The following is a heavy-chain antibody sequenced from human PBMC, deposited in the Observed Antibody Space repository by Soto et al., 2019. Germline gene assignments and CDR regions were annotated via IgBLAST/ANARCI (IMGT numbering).Heavy chain of an antibody. CDR2: ISYDGSNK. V-gene: IGHV3-30-3*01. D-gene: IGHD3-22*01. CDR1: GFTFSSYA. CDR3: ASDSSGYYLFDY. J-gene: IGHJ4*02. Sequence: QVQLVESGGGVVQPGRSLRLSCTASGFTFSSYAMHWVRQATGQGLEWVAVISYDGSNKYYADSVKGRFTISRDNSQNTLYLQMNSLRAEDRAVYYWASDSSGYYLFDYWGQGTLVTVSS.